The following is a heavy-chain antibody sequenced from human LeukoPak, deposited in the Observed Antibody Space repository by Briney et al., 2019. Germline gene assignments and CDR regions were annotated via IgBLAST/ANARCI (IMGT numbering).Heavy chain of an antibody. Sequence: VKPSETLSLTCTVSGGSISSYYWNWIRQPPGKGLEWIGYIYYSGTTNYNPSLKSRVTISVDTSKNQFSLKLSSVTAADTAVYHCATIGYCSSASCSNFDYWGQGTLVTVSS. V-gene: IGHV4-59*01. J-gene: IGHJ4*02. CDR3: ATIGYCSSASCSNFDY. D-gene: IGHD2-2*03. CDR2: IYYSGTT. CDR1: GGSISSYY.